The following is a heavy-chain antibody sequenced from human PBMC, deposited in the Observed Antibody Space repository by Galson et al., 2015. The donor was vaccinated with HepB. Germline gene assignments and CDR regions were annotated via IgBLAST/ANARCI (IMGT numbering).Heavy chain of an antibody. CDR2: IYYSGST. CDR1: GGSISSSSYY. CDR3: ASPVRNCSSTSCYHYYYYYGMDV. Sequence: LSLTCTVSGGSISSSSYYWGWIRQPPGKGLEWIGSIYYSGSTYYNPSLKSRVTISVDTSKNQFSLKLSSVTAADTAVYYCASPVRNCSSTSCYHYYYYYGMDVWGQGTTVTVSS. D-gene: IGHD2-2*01. J-gene: IGHJ6*02. V-gene: IGHV4-39*01.